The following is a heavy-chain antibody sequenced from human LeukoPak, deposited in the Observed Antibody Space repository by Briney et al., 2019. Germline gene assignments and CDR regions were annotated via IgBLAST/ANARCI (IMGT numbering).Heavy chain of an antibody. J-gene: IGHJ4*02. V-gene: IGHV4-4*02. CDR2: VHHSGRS. D-gene: IGHD3-9*01. CDR3: ARGGILTGYFF. Sequence: PSGTLSLTCAVSTASISSSNWWSWVRQPPGKGLEWIGEVHHSGRSKYNPSLKSRVTMSVDRSKNRFSLKLSSVTAADTAVYYCARGGILTGYFFWGQGTLVTVSS. CDR1: TASISSSNW.